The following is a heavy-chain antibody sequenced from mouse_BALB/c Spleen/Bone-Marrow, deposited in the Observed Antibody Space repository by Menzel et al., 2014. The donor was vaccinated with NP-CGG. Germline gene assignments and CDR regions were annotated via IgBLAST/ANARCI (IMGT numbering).Heavy chain of an antibody. V-gene: IGHV5-9-2*01. CDR1: GFTFSNYA. CDR2: ISDAGRYT. J-gene: IGHJ4*01. CDR3: VRSGGEYALDY. Sequence: EVKLVESGGGLVKPGGSLKLSCAASGFTFSNYAMSWVRQTPGKRLEWVATISDAGRYTYYPDSVKGRFTISRDNARNTLYLQMSSLRSEDTAFYYCVRSGGEYALDYWGQGTSVTVSS.